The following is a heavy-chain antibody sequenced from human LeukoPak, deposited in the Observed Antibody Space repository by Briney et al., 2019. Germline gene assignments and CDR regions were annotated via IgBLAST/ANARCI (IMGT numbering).Heavy chain of an antibody. CDR3: AKDPLTAAPIGEAARTSHFDY. D-gene: IGHD2-2*01. V-gene: IGHV3-30*18. CDR1: GFTFSNYG. J-gene: IGHJ4*02. CDR2: ISYDGSNK. Sequence: GGSLRLSCAASGFTFSNYGMHWVRQAPGKGLEWVAVISYDGSNKYYADSVKGRFTISRDNSKNTLYLQMNSLRAEDTAVYYCAKDPLTAAPIGEAARTSHFDYWGQGTLVTVSS.